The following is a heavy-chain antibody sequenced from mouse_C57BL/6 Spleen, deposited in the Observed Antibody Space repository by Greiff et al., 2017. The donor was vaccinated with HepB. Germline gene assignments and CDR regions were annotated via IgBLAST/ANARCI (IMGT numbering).Heavy chain of an antibody. J-gene: IGHJ4*01. Sequence: DVMLVESGGGLVKPGGSLKLSCAASGFTFSSYAMSWVRQTPEKRLEWVATISDGGSYTYYPDNVKGRFTISRDNAKNNLYLQMSHLKSEDTAMYYCARENYGRIGYYYAMDYWGQGTSVTVSS. CDR1: GFTFSSYA. D-gene: IGHD1-1*02. CDR2: ISDGGSYT. CDR3: ARENYGRIGYYYAMDY. V-gene: IGHV5-4*01.